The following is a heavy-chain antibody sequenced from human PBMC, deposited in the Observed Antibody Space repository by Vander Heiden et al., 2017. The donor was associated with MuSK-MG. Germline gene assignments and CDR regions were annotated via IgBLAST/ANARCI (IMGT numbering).Heavy chain of an antibody. CDR2: VHYEGST. D-gene: IGHD2-15*01. V-gene: IGHV4-59*12. CDR1: GGSISGFY. J-gene: IGHJ2*01. CDR3: ARWWGDWYFDL. Sequence: QVQLQESGPGLVKASETLSLTCSVSGGSISGFYWSWIRQPPGKGLEWIGYVHYEGSTRYNPSLKSRLTMSADTSKNQFFLKLTSVTSADTAVYFWARWWGDWYFDLWGRGTQVTVSP.